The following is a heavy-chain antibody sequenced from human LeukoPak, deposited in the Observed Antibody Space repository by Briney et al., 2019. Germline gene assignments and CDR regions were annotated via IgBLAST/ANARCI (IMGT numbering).Heavy chain of an antibody. CDR1: GYTFTSYY. CDR2: INPSGGST. D-gene: IGHD3-3*01. CDR3: ARGMGQVGTYYDFWSGYWGVGSDAFDI. J-gene: IGHJ3*02. V-gene: IGHV1-46*01. Sequence: GASVKVSCKASGYTFTSYYMHWVRQAPGQGLEWMGIINPSGGSTSYAQKFQGRVTMTRDTSTSTVYMELSSLRSEDTAVYYCARGMGQVGTYYDFWSGYWGVGSDAFDIWGQGTMVTVSS.